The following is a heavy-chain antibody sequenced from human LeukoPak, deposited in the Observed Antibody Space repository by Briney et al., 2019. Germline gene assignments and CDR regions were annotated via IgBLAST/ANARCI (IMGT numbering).Heavy chain of an antibody. CDR2: INPNSGGT. CDR1: GYTFTSYD. V-gene: IGHV1-2*04. J-gene: IGHJ4*02. CDR3: ARGEYSGSYGFGDY. D-gene: IGHD1-26*01. Sequence: ASVKVSCKASGYTFTSYDINWVRQAPGQGLEWMGWINPNSGGTNYAQKFQGWVTMTRDTSISTAYMELSRLRSDDTAVYYCARGEYSGSYGFGDYWGQGTLVTVSS.